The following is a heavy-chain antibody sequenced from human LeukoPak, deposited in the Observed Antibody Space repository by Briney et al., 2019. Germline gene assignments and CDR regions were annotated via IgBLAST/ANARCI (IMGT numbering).Heavy chain of an antibody. Sequence: GGSLRLSCAASGFTFSSYWMHWVRQAPGKGLVWVSRINSDGSSTSYADSVKGRFTISRDNAKKTLYLQMNSLRAEDTAVYYCAVYDFWSGYYRDDAFDIWGQGTMVTVSS. CDR3: AVYDFWSGYYRDDAFDI. D-gene: IGHD3-3*01. V-gene: IGHV3-74*01. CDR1: GFTFSSYW. CDR2: INSDGSST. J-gene: IGHJ3*02.